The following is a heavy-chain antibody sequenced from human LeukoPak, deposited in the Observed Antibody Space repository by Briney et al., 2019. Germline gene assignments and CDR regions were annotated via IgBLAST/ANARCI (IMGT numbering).Heavy chain of an antibody. D-gene: IGHD6-13*01. V-gene: IGHV4-39*01. CDR2: INHSGST. J-gene: IGHJ4*02. Sequence: PSETLSLTCTVYGGSISSSSYYCAWIRQPPGKGLEWVGEINHSGSTYYKPSLKSRVTISVDTSKNQFSLKLSSMTAADTAVYYCARLVGSSWYHEVLLGRDYWGQGTLVTVSS. CDR3: ARLVGSSWYHEVLLGRDY. CDR1: GGSISSSSYY.